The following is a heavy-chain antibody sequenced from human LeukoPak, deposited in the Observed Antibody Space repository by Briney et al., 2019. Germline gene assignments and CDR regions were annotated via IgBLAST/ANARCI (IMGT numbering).Heavy chain of an antibody. CDR3: ARVGYSSGWLLDY. J-gene: IGHJ4*02. D-gene: IGHD6-19*01. Sequence: GGSLRLSCAASGFTFSSYGMHWVRQAPGKGLEWVAVISYDGSNKYYADSVKGRFTISRDNSKNTLYLQMNSLRAEDTAVYYCARVGYSSGWLLDYWGQGTLVTVSS. V-gene: IGHV3-30*03. CDR1: GFTFSSYG. CDR2: ISYDGSNK.